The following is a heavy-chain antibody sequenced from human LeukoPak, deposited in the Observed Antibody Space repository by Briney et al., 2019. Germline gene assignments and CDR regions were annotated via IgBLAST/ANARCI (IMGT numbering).Heavy chain of an antibody. CDR2: ISSSSTYI. CDR1: GFTFSSYT. CDR3: ARGCYGRDGYNLIAYYYYYYMDV. V-gene: IGHV3-21*01. Sequence: GGSLRLSCAASGFTFSSYTMNWVRQAPGKGLEWVSSISSSSTYINYADSVKGRFTISRDNAKNSLYLQMNSLRAEDSAVYYCARGCYGRDGYNLIAYYYYYYMDVWGKGTTVTISS. D-gene: IGHD5-24*01. J-gene: IGHJ6*03.